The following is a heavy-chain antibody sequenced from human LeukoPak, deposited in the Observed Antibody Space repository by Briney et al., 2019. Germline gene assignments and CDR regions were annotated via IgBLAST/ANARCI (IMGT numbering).Heavy chain of an antibody. CDR1: GGSISSGSFY. D-gene: IGHD2-2*02. CDR2: INHSGST. J-gene: IGHJ4*02. CDR3: ARRQSCSSTSCYNGARYFDY. Sequence: PSQTLSLTCTVSGGSISSGSFYWSWIRQPPGKGLEWIGEINHSGSTNYNPSLKSRVTISVDTSKNQFSLKLSSVTAADTAVYYCARRQSCSSTSCYNGARYFDYWGQGTLVTVSS. V-gene: IGHV4-39*07.